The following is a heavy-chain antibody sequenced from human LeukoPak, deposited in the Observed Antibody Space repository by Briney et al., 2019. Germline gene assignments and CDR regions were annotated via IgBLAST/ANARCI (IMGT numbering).Heavy chain of an antibody. CDR1: GFTLSSYD. Sequence: GGSLRLSCAASGFTLSSYDMPWVRQATGKGLEWVSAIGTAGDTYYPGSVKGRFTISRENAKNSLCLQMNSLRAGDTAVYYCARASRIAVAGTGGAYYYYYYGMDVWGQGTTVTVSS. V-gene: IGHV3-13*01. J-gene: IGHJ6*02. D-gene: IGHD6-19*01. CDR3: ARASRIAVAGTGGAYYYYYYGMDV. CDR2: IGTAGDT.